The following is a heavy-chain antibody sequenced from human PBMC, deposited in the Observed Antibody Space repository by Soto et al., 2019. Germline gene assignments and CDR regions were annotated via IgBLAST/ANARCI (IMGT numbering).Heavy chain of an antibody. V-gene: IGHV4-34*01. CDR1: GGSFSGYY. CDR3: ARNRVTMVRGVIIGLDY. CDR2: NNHSGST. Sequence: SXTLSLTCAVYGGSFSGYYWSWIRQPPVKGLEWIGENNHSGSTNYNPSLKSRVTISVGTSKNQFSLKLSSVTAADTAVYYCARNRVTMVRGVIIGLDYWGQGTLVTVSS. J-gene: IGHJ4*02. D-gene: IGHD3-10*01.